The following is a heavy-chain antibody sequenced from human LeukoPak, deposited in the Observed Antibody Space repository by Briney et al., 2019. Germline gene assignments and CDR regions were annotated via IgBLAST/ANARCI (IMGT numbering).Heavy chain of an antibody. Sequence: SETLSLTCAVSGVSISSGGYSWSWIRQPPGKGLEWIGYIYHSGSTYYNPSLKSRVTISVDRSKNQFSLKLSSVTAADTAVYYCARGHDSSGYFGENDAFDIWGQGTMVTVSS. D-gene: IGHD3-22*01. CDR2: IYHSGST. V-gene: IGHV4-30-2*01. J-gene: IGHJ3*02. CDR3: ARGHDSSGYFGENDAFDI. CDR1: GVSISSGGYS.